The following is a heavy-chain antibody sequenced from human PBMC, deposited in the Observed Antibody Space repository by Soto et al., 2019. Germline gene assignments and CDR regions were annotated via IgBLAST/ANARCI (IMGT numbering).Heavy chain of an antibody. CDR1: GFTFNTHW. D-gene: IGHD1-26*01. J-gene: IGHJ4*02. V-gene: IGHV3-74*01. CDR2: IYFDGITT. CDR3: ARGGAMGVDY. Sequence: GGSLRLSCTASGFTFNTHWMHWVRQAPGKGLVWVSRIYFDGITTNYADSVKGRLAVSRDNAKNTVYLHVNTLRDEDTAVYYCARGGAMGVDYWGQGTLVTVSS.